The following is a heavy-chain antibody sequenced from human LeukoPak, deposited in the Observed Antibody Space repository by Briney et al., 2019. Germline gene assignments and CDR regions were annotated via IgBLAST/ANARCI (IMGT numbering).Heavy chain of an antibody. Sequence: PSETLSLTCTVSGGSISSYYWSWIRQPPGKGLEWIGYIYYSGSTNYNPSLKSRVTISVDTSKNQFSLKLRSVTAADTAVYYCARGRGQQLEYNWFDPWGQGTLVTVSS. CDR1: GGSISSYY. J-gene: IGHJ5*02. V-gene: IGHV4-59*01. CDR2: IYYSGST. CDR3: ARGRGQQLEYNWFDP. D-gene: IGHD6-13*01.